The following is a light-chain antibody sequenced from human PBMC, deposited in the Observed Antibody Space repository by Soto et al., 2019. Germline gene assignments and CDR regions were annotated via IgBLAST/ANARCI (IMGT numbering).Light chain of an antibody. CDR2: AAS. V-gene: IGKV1-27*01. J-gene: IGKJ1*01. CDR3: QKYNIAPWP. CDR1: QGISNY. Sequence: DIQMTQSPSSLSASVGDRVTITCRASQGISNYLAWYQQKPGKVPKLLIYAASTLQSGFLSRFSGSGSRTEFTLTISRLQAEDAATYYYQKYNIAPWPFGQGTKLEIK.